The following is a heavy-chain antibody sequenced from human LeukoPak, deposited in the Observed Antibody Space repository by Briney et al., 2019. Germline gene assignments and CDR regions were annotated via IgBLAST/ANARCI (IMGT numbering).Heavy chain of an antibody. CDR1: GFTFSSYS. CDR2: ISSSSSYI. D-gene: IGHD3-16*02. J-gene: IGHJ3*02. CDR3: AREDYDYVWGSYREKRNAFDI. Sequence: GGSLRLSCAASGFTFSSYSMNWVRQAPGKGLEWVSSISSSSSYIYYADSVKGRFTISRDNAKNSLYLQMNSLRAEDTAVYYCAREDYDYVWGSYREKRNAFDIWGQGTMVTVSS. V-gene: IGHV3-21*01.